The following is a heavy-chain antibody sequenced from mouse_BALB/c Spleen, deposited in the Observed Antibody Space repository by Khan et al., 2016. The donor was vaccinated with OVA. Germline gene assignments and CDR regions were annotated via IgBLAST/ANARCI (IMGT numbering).Heavy chain of an antibody. CDR1: GYTFTSYW. CDR3: ARVITRDY. Sequence: QVQLQQPGAELVKPGASVKLSCKASGYTFTSYWMHWVKQRPGQGLEWIGEINPSNGRTNYNEKFKSKATLTVDKSSSTAYLQLSSPTAEDSAVYYCARVITRDYWGQGTTLTFSS. CDR2: INPSNGRT. V-gene: IGHV1S81*02. J-gene: IGHJ2*01. D-gene: IGHD6-1*01.